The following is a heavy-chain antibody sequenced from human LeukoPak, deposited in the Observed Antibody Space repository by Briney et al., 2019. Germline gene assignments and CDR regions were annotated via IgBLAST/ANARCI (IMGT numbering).Heavy chain of an antibody. V-gene: IGHV3-23*01. J-gene: IGHJ6*03. D-gene: IGHD3-3*01. CDR2: VSGGGASR. CDR1: GFTIHNYA. CDR3: AKGPTQILRFLRDGKTYYMDV. Sequence: GGSLRLSCEASGFTIHNYAMSWVRQAPGKGLEWVSSVSGGGASRFYADSQKGRFTISRDNSNNTLYLQMNSLRVEDTAVYYCAKGPTQILRFLRDGKTYYMDVWGKGTSVLVSS.